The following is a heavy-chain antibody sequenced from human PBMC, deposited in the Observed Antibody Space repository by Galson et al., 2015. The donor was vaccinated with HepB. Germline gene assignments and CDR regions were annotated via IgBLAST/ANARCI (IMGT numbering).Heavy chain of an antibody. CDR3: ARDTHRTGPYQLLVGPDY. CDR1: GFTFSSYG. J-gene: IGHJ4*02. V-gene: IGHV3-33*01. Sequence: SLRLSCAASGFTFSSYGMHWVRQAPGKGLEWVAVIWYDGSNKYYADSVKGRFTISRDNSKNTLYLQMNSLRAGDTAVYYCARDTHRTGPYQLLVGPDYWGQGTLVTASS. CDR2: IWYDGSNK. D-gene: IGHD2-2*01.